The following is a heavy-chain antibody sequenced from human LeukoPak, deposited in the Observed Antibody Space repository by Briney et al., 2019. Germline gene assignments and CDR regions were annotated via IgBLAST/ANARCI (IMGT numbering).Heavy chain of an antibody. J-gene: IGHJ1*01. CDR1: GFTVSRNY. V-gene: IGHV3-53*01. CDR3: ARGSYD. CDR2: ITTGGDT. Sequence: PGGSRRPSCAAPGFTVSRNYMNWVPQAPGKGLEWVSVITTGGDTYYADSVKGRFTITRKSPKKTLYLQMNRLRAEDTAVYYCARGSYDCGQGSLVTVSS. D-gene: IGHD4-17*01.